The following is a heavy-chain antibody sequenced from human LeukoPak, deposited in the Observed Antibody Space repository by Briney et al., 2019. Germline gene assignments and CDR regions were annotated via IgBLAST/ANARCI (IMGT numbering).Heavy chain of an antibody. CDR2: INHSGST. Sequence: TSETLSLTCAVYGGSFSGYYWSWIRQPPGKGLEWIGEINHSGSTHYNPSLKSRVTISVDTSKNQFSLKLSSVTAADTAVYYCASYVWGSYFGPKRFDYWGQGTLVTVSS. D-gene: IGHD3-16*01. CDR3: ASYVWGSYFGPKRFDY. CDR1: GGSFSGYY. J-gene: IGHJ4*02. V-gene: IGHV4-34*01.